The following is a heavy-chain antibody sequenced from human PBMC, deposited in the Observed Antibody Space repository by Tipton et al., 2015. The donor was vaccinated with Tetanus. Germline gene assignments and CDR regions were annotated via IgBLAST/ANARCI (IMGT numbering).Heavy chain of an antibody. V-gene: IGHV4-59*01. CDR1: GGSFGNFY. J-gene: IGHJ3*02. Sequence: TLSLTCTISGGSFGNFYWAWIRQPPGRGLEWIGYIYYSGSTNYDASLKSRVTISLDTSKNQFSLKMSSVTAADAAMYYCARVWFGDLVGVGALDIWGQGTMVTVSS. D-gene: IGHD3-10*01. CDR3: ARVWFGDLVGVGALDI. CDR2: IYYSGST.